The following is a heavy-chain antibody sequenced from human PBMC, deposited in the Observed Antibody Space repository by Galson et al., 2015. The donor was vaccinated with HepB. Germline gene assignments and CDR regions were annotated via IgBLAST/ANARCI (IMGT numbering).Heavy chain of an antibody. V-gene: IGHV3-30*18. CDR1: GFSFSLYA. J-gene: IGHJ4*02. D-gene: IGHD3-10*01. CDR3: AKVAMVLGLIMHDQTDY. Sequence: SLRLSCAAGGFSFSLYAMHWVRQAPGKGLEWVAVISYDGGNKYYEDAVRGRFTISRDNSKKTLYLQMNSLRTEDTGVYYCAKVAMVLGLIMHDQTDYWGRGTLGTVSS. CDR2: ISYDGGNK.